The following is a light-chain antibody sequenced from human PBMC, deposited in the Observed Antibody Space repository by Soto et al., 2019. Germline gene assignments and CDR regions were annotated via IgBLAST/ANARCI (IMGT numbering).Light chain of an antibody. CDR1: SSDIGSYDL. CDR3: CSFADFTYV. J-gene: IGLJ1*01. Sequence: QSALTQPASVSGSPGESISISCTGTSSDIGSYDLVSWDQQHPGTAPKLIIYEVTKRPSGVSTRFSGSKSGNTASLTISGLQAVDEADYYCCSFADFTYVFGAGTKVTAL. V-gene: IGLV2-23*02. CDR2: EVT.